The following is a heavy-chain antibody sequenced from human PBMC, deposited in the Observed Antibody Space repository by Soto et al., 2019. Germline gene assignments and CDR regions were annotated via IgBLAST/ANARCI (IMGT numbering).Heavy chain of an antibody. V-gene: IGHV3-23*01. CDR3: AKGGVRGNNFDY. CDR1: GFTFSSYA. Sequence: EVQLLESGGGLGQPGGSLRLSCAASGFTFSSYAMSWVRQAPGKGLEWVSAISGSGGSTYYADSVKGRFTISRDNSKNKLYLQMNSLRAEDTAVYYCAKGGVRGNNFDYWGQGTLVTVSS. CDR2: ISGSGGST. D-gene: IGHD3-10*01. J-gene: IGHJ4*02.